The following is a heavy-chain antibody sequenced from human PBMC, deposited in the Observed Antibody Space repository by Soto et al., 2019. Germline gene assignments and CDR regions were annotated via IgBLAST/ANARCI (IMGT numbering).Heavy chain of an antibody. D-gene: IGHD5-18*01. V-gene: IGHV3-74*01. CDR3: VTSQAGYSYGQR. CDR1: GFTFTSYW. J-gene: IGHJ4*02. CDR2: ISSDGSDT. Sequence: EVQLVESGGGLVQPGGSLRLSCAASGFTFTSYWMHWVRQAPGKGLAWVSRISSDGSDTVYADSVKGRFTISRDNSKNTLFLQMNSLRVEDTALYYCVTSQAGYSYGQRWGQGTLVTVSS.